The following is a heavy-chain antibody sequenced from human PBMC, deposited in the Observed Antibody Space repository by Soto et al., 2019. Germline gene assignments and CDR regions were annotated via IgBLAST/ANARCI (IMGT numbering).Heavy chain of an antibody. Sequence: SETLSLTCSVSGGSISSGDYYWTWIRQHPGKGLEWIGYIYYSGNTYYSPSLQSRLSISVDTSKNQFSLRLYSVTAADTAMYYCARGSFSSSSSWFDPWGQGTLVTVSS. CDR3: ARGSFSSSSSWFDP. CDR1: GGSISSGDYY. CDR2: IYYSGNT. J-gene: IGHJ5*02. V-gene: IGHV4-31*03. D-gene: IGHD6-6*01.